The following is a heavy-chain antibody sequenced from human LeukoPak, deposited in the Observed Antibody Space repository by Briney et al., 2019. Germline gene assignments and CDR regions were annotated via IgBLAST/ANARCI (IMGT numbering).Heavy chain of an antibody. Sequence: GESLQISCKGSGYSFTNYWIAWVRQMPGKGLEWMGIIYPGDSDIRYSPSFQGQVTISAGKSISTAYLQWSSLKASDTAMYYCARQEYCSGGSCYTWFDPWGQGTLVTVSS. CDR2: IYPGDSDI. CDR3: ARQEYCSGGSCYTWFDP. D-gene: IGHD2-15*01. J-gene: IGHJ5*02. V-gene: IGHV5-51*01. CDR1: GYSFTNYW.